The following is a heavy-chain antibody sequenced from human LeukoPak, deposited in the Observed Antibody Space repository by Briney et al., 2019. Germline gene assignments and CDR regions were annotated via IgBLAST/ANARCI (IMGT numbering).Heavy chain of an antibody. Sequence: PSETLSLTCAVYGGSSSGYYWSWIRQPPGKGLEWIGEINHSGSTNYNPSLKSRVTISVDTSRNQFSLKLSSVTAADTAVYYCSIAARGVDYWGQGTLVTVSS. J-gene: IGHJ4*02. V-gene: IGHV4-34*01. D-gene: IGHD6-6*01. CDR3: SIAARGVDY. CDR1: GGSSSGYY. CDR2: INHSGST.